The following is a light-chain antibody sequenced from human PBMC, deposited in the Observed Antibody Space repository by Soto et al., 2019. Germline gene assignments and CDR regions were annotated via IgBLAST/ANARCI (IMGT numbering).Light chain of an antibody. J-gene: IGKJ4*01. CDR1: QSVSSN. V-gene: IGKV3-15*01. CDR3: QQYNNWPLT. Sequence: EIVMTQSPATLSVSPGETATLSCRASQSVSSNFAWYQQKPGQAPRLLIYGVSTRATGIPARFSGSGSGTEFTLTISSLQSEDFALYYCQQYNNWPLTFGGGTKVDIK. CDR2: GVS.